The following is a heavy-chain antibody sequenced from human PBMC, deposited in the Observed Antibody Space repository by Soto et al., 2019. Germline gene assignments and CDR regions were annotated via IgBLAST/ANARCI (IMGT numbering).Heavy chain of an antibody. D-gene: IGHD1-26*01. Sequence: QVQLVESGGGVVQPGRSLRLSCAASGFTFSSYGMHWVRQAPGKGLEWVAVISYDGSNKYYADSVKGRLTISRDNSKNPLYLQMNSLRAEDTAVYYCARSPHSVSYLAYFDYWSQGTLVTVSS. CDR3: ARSPHSVSYLAYFDY. CDR1: GFTFSSYG. J-gene: IGHJ4*02. V-gene: IGHV3-30*03. CDR2: ISYDGSNK.